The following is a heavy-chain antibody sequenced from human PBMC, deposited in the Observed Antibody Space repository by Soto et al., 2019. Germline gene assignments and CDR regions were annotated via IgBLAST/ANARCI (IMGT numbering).Heavy chain of an antibody. Sequence: PSETLSLTCTVSVGSISSYYWSWIRQPAGKGLEWIGRIYTSGSTNYNPSLKSRFAIARDNSKNTLYLQLTSLRAEDTAIYYCARGVRGVLDYWGQGTLVTVSS. D-gene: IGHD5-12*01. V-gene: IGHV4-4*07. CDR2: IYTSGST. J-gene: IGHJ4*02. CDR1: VGSISSYY. CDR3: ARGVRGVLDY.